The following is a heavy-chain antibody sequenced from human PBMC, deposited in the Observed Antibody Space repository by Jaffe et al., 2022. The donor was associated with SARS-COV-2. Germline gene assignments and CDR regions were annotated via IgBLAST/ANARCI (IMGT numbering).Heavy chain of an antibody. CDR2: IYPGDFDT. D-gene: IGHD2-15*01. CDR3: VREAASDHYALDV. V-gene: IGHV5-51*01. CDR1: GYNFNNYW. Sequence: EVQLVQSGAEVKKPGESLKISCKGHGYNFNNYWIGWVRQMAGKGLEWMGVIYPGDFDTRYSPSFQGQVTISADKSITTAYLQWSSLQASDTAMYFCVREAASDHYALDVWGQGTTVTVSS. J-gene: IGHJ6*02.